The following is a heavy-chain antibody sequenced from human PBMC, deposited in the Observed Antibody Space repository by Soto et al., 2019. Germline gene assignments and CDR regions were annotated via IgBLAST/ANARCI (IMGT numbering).Heavy chain of an antibody. CDR1: GFTFSNAW. Sequence: GGSLRLSCAASGFTFSNAWMSWVRQAPGKGLEWVGCIKSKTDGGTTDYAAPVKGRFTISRDDSKNTLYLQMNSLKTEDTAVYYCTTDGLDYYDRTPVPWGQGTLVTVSS. J-gene: IGHJ5*02. D-gene: IGHD3-22*01. V-gene: IGHV3-15*01. CDR3: TTDGLDYYDRTPVP. CDR2: IKSKTDGGTT.